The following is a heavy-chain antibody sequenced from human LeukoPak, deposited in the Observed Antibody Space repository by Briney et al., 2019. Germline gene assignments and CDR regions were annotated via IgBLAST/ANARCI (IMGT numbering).Heavy chain of an antibody. V-gene: IGHV3-21*01. D-gene: IGHD3-22*01. CDR1: GFTFSYYN. CDR3: ASALHYYDSSGLPGDAFDI. J-gene: IGHJ3*02. CDR2: ISSSSSYI. Sequence: GGSLRLSCAASGFTFSYYNINWVRQAPGKGLEWVSSISSSSSYIYYSDSVKGRFTISRDNAKNSLYLQMNSLRAEDTAVYYCASALHYYDSSGLPGDAFDIWGQGTMVTVSS.